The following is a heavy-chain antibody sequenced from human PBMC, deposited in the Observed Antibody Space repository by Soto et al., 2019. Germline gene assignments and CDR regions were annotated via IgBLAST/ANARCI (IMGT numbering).Heavy chain of an antibody. V-gene: IGHV3-7*03. J-gene: IGHJ5*02. CDR2: LNQDGSEK. D-gene: IGHD2-21*01. CDR1: GFTFTDYW. Sequence: GGSLRLSCAASGFTFTDYWMSWVRQAPGKGLEWVANLNQDGSEKNCVDSVKGRFTISRDNAKNSVYLQLNSLRAEDTAVYFCASSKYDVVAGSVWFDPWGQGTLVTVSS. CDR3: ASSKYDVVAGSVWFDP.